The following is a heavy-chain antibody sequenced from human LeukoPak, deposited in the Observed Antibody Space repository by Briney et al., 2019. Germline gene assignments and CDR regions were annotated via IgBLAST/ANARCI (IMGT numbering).Heavy chain of an antibody. CDR1: GYTFTGYY. Sequence: ASVKVSCKASGYTFTGYYMHWVRQAPGQGLEWMGWINPNSGGTNYAQKFQGWVTMTRDTSISTAYMELSRLRSDDTAVYYCARDMWPHYYYGSGSYFDYWGQGTLVTVSS. J-gene: IGHJ4*02. CDR2: INPNSGGT. V-gene: IGHV1-2*04. CDR3: ARDMWPHYYYGSGSYFDY. D-gene: IGHD3-10*01.